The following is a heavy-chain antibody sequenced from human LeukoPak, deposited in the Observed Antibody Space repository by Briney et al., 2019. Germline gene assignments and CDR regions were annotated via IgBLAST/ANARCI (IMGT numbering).Heavy chain of an antibody. D-gene: IGHD4-17*01. CDR1: GYTFTSYG. Sequence: ASVKVSCKASGYTFTSYGISWVRQAPGQGLEWVGWISAYNGNTNYAQKLQGRVTMTTDTSTSTAYMELRSLRSDDTAVYYCARVVRYGDYYHFDYWGQGTLVTVSS. CDR2: ISAYNGNT. J-gene: IGHJ4*02. V-gene: IGHV1-18*04. CDR3: ARVVRYGDYYHFDY.